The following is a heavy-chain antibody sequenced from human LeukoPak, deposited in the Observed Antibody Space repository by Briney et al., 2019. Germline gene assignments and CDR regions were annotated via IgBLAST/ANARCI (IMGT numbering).Heavy chain of an antibody. Sequence: PGTSLRLSCAASGFTFSNYGMHWVRQAPGKGLEWVAVIWYNGRNKYYADSVKGRFTISRDNSKNTSSLEMNSLRAEDTGVYYCARGYASGSGVFDSWGQGTLVTVSS. CDR3: ARGYASGSGVFDS. CDR1: GFTFSNYG. J-gene: IGHJ4*02. V-gene: IGHV3-33*01. D-gene: IGHD3-10*01. CDR2: IWYNGRNK.